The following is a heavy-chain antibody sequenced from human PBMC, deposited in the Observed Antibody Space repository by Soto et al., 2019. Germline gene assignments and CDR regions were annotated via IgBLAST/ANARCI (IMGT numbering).Heavy chain of an antibody. CDR1: GGSISSSTYY. CDR2: FFIGGNT. V-gene: IGHV4-39*01. J-gene: IGHJ4*02. Sequence: SETLSLTCTVSGGSISSSTYYWGWMRQPPGKGLEWIASFFIGGNTYYNPPLKSRVTISVDRSKTQFSLKLSSVTSADTAVYYCARSLLDLYFDYWGQGTLVTVSS. CDR3: ARSLLDLYFDY.